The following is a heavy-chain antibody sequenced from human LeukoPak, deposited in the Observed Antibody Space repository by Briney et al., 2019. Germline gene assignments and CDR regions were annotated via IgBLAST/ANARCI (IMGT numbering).Heavy chain of an antibody. V-gene: IGHV3-74*01. Sequence: GGSLRLSCTTSGFTFSSYWMYWVRQAPGKGLVWVSRVSPDGSSTTYADSVKGRFTTSRDNAKNTLFLQMSSLRAEDTAVYYCARTGGTNRGIDYWGQGSLVTVSS. D-gene: IGHD1-14*01. CDR1: GFTFSSYW. CDR2: VSPDGSST. J-gene: IGHJ4*02. CDR3: ARTGGTNRGIDY.